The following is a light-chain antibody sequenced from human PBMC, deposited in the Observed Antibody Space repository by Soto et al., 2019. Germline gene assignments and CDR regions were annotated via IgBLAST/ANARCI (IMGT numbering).Light chain of an antibody. V-gene: IGLV1-40*01. J-gene: IGLJ2*01. CDR3: QSSDSSLSGSV. Sequence: QSVLTQPPSVSGAPGQRVIISCTGSSSNIGAGYDVHWYQQLPGTAPKLLIYGNSNRPSGVPDRFSGSKSGTSASLAITGLHAEDEADYYCQSSDSSLSGSVFGGGTKLTVL. CDR1: SSNIGAGYD. CDR2: GNS.